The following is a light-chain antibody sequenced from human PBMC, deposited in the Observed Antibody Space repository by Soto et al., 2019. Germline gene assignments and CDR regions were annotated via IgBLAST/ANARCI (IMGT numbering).Light chain of an antibody. V-gene: IGKV3-15*01. CDR2: GAS. J-gene: IGKJ4*01. CDR3: QQYNNWPLT. Sequence: ERVMTQSPATLSVSPGERATLSCRASQSVSSNLAWYQQKPGQAPRLLIYGASTRATGIPARFSGRGSGTEFTLTISSLQSEDFAVYYCQQYNNWPLTFGGGTKVEIK. CDR1: QSVSSN.